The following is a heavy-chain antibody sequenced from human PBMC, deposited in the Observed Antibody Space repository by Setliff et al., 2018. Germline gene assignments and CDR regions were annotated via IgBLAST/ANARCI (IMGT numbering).Heavy chain of an antibody. J-gene: IGHJ6*03. CDR3: ARAADSYGPPRSYMDV. CDR1: GFTVSGND. Sequence: NPPGESLKISCAASGFTVSGNDMTWGRLAPGKGLEWVSVIYNIGETRYADSVKGRFTISRDKSKNTLYLHLSSLRVEDTATYYCARAADSYGPPRSYMDVWGKGTTVTVSS. V-gene: IGHV3-53*01. D-gene: IGHD5-18*01. CDR2: IYNIGET.